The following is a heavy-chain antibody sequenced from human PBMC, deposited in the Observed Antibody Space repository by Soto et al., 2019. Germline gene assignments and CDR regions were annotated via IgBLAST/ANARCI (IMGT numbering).Heavy chain of an antibody. CDR1: GYTFTTYS. J-gene: IGHJ2*01. CDR3: ARSVYGGNSGSWYFDL. D-gene: IGHD4-17*01. CDR2: ISGYNGNT. V-gene: IGHV1-18*01. Sequence: QVQQVQSGAEGKKPGASVNVSCEASGYTFTTYSMSWVRQAPGQGLEWMGWISGYNGNTNYAQKFRGRVTMTTDTSTKTVYMELRSLRSDDTAVYYCARSVYGGNSGSWYFDLWGRGTLVTVSS.